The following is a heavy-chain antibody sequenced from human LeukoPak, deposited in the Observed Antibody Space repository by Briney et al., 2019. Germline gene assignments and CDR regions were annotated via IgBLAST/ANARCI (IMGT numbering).Heavy chain of an antibody. Sequence: TGGSLRLSCAASGFTFNTYWMHWVRQAPGKGLVWVSRINADASSTRYADSVKGRFTISRDNAKNTLYLQMNSLRAEDTAVYYCARGVNGDSRFDPWGQGTLVTVSS. CDR2: INADASST. D-gene: IGHD4-17*01. J-gene: IGHJ5*02. V-gene: IGHV3-74*01. CDR3: ARGVNGDSRFDP. CDR1: GFTFNTYW.